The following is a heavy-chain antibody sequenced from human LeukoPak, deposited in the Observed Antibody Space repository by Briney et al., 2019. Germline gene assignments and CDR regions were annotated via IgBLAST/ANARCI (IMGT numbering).Heavy chain of an antibody. Sequence: SETLSLTCIVSGASISSDYWSWIRQPPGKGLEWIGYIFFSGSTNYNPSLKSRVTMSVDTSKNQFSLKLSSVTAADTAVYYCARDKGSGSYYGDAFDIWGQGTMVTVSS. J-gene: IGHJ3*02. V-gene: IGHV4-59*12. CDR3: ARDKGSGSYYGDAFDI. CDR2: IFFSGST. D-gene: IGHD3-10*01. CDR1: GASISSDY.